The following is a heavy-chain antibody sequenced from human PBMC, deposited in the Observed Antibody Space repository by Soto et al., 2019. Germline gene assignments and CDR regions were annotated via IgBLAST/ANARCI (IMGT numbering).Heavy chain of an antibody. V-gene: IGHV1-18*01. CDR2: ISAYNGNT. CDR3: ARLGVVTAARGFRYSYYMDV. CDR1: GYTFTSYG. J-gene: IGHJ6*03. Sequence: QVQLVQSGAEVKKTGSSVKVYCNASGYTFTSYGISWVRQAPGQGLEWMGWISAYNGNTNYAQKHQGRVTMTTDTTKSTAYMEMRSRRTDDTAVYDCARLGVVTAARGFRYSYYMDVWVKGTTVTVSS. D-gene: IGHD2-2*01.